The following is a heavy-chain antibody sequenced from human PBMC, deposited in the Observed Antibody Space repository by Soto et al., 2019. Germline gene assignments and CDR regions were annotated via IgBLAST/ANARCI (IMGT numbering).Heavy chain of an antibody. CDR3: ATSFTAMEIDY. V-gene: IGHV1-46*01. CDR2: INPSGGST. D-gene: IGHD5-18*01. CDR1: RYTFTSYY. J-gene: IGHJ4*02. Sequence: ASVKVSCKASRYTFTSYYMHWVRQAPGQGLEWMGIINPSGGSTSYAQKFQGRVTMTRDTSTSTVYMELSSLRSGDTAVYYCATSFTAMEIDYWGQGTLVTVSS.